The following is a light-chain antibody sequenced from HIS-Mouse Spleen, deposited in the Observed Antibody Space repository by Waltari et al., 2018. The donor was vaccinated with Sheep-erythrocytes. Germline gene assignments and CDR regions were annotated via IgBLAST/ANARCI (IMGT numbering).Light chain of an antibody. CDR1: SSDVGGYNY. CDR2: DVS. J-gene: IGLJ1*01. V-gene: IGLV2-11*01. Sequence: QSALTQPASVSGSPGQSITIPCTGTSSDVGGYNYVSWYQQHPGKAPKLMIYDVSKRPSGVPDRFSGSKSGNTASLTISGLQAEDEADYYCCSYAGSYNHVFATGTKVTVL. CDR3: CSYAGSYNHV.